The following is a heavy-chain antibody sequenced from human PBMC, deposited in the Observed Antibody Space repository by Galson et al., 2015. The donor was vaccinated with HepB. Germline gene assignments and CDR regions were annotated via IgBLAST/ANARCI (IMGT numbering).Heavy chain of an antibody. CDR1: GFTFSSYA. D-gene: IGHD2-2*01. CDR3: AKDREYQLLQYYFDY. V-gene: IGHV3-23*01. Sequence: SLRLSCAASGFTFSSYAMSWVRQAPGKGLEWVSAISGSGGSTYYADSVKGRFTISRDNSKNTLYLQMNSLRAEDTAVYYCAKDREYQLLQYYFDYWGQGTLVTVSS. J-gene: IGHJ4*02. CDR2: ISGSGGST.